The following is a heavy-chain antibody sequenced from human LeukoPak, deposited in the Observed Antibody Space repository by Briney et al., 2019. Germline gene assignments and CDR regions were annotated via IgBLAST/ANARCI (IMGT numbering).Heavy chain of an antibody. V-gene: IGHV1-18*01. CDR1: GYTFTSYG. CDR3: ARDLNWFDP. CDR2: ISTYNGNT. J-gene: IGHJ5*02. Sequence: EASVKVSCKASGYTFTSYGISWVRQAPGQGLGWMGWISTYNGNTNCTQKLQGRVTMTTDTSTSTAYMELRSLRSDDTAAYYCARDLNWFDPWGQGTLVTVSS.